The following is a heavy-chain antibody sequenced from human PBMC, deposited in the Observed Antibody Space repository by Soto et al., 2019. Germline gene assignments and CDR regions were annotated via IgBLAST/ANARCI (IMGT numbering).Heavy chain of an antibody. Sequence: ASVKVSCKASGYTFTSYAMHWVRQAPGQRLEWMGWINAGKGNTKYSQKFQGRVTITRDTSASTAYMELSSLRSEDTAVFSCARDPVWFGELGGMAVCGQGTTVTVSS. CDR3: ARDPVWFGELGGMAV. CDR2: INAGKGNT. CDR1: GYTFTSYA. D-gene: IGHD3-10*01. J-gene: IGHJ6*02. V-gene: IGHV1-3*01.